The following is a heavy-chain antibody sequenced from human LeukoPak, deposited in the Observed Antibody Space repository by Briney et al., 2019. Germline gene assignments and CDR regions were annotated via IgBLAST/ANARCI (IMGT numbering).Heavy chain of an antibody. CDR1: GYTFTNYG. J-gene: IGHJ6*02. Sequence: ASVKVSCRASGYTFTNYGISWVRQAPGQGLEWMGWISAYNGNTNYAQKLQGRVTMTTDTSTNTAYMELRSLRSDDTAVYYCARDTTMVRGPRHYYYGMDVWGQGTTVTVSS. CDR3: ARDTTMVRGPRHYYYGMDV. D-gene: IGHD3-10*01. CDR2: ISAYNGNT. V-gene: IGHV1-18*01.